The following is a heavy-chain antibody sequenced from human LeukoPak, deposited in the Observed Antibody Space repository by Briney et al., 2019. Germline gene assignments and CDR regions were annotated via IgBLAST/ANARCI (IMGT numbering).Heavy chain of an antibody. CDR3: ARDLIVEGTAILGY. Sequence: GGSLRLSCAASGFTFSSYSMNWVRQAPGKGLEWVSSISSSSSHLYHADSVKGRFAISRDNAKNSLYLQMNSLRAEDTAVYYCARDLIVEGTAILGYWGQGTLVTVSS. CDR2: ISSSSSHL. D-gene: IGHD1-26*01. CDR1: GFTFSSYS. J-gene: IGHJ4*02. V-gene: IGHV3-21*01.